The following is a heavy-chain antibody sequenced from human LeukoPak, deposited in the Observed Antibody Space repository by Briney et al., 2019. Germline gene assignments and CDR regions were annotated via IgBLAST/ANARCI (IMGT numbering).Heavy chain of an antibody. J-gene: IGHJ3*02. Sequence: PGGSLRLSCAASGFTFSSYAMSWVRQAPGEGLEWVSYIPSSISDMSYADSVKGRFTFSRDNAKNSLYLQMNSLRAEDTAVYYCTRTSGPVGAFDIWGQGTMVTVSS. D-gene: IGHD7-27*01. CDR1: GFTFSSYA. CDR2: IPSSISDM. CDR3: TRTSGPVGAFDI. V-gene: IGHV3-21*01.